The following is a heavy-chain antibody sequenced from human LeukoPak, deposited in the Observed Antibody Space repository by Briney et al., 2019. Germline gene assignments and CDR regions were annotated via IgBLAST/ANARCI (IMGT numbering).Heavy chain of an antibody. CDR3: ASARTHGDDDQRFDY. Sequence: PSETLSLTCTVSGGSISSGGYYWSWIRQHPGKGLEWIGYIYYSGSTYYNPSLKSRVTISVDTSKNQFSLKLSSVTAADTAVYYCASARTHGDDDQRFDYWGQGTLVTVSS. V-gene: IGHV4-31*03. J-gene: IGHJ4*02. CDR1: GGSISSGGYY. CDR2: IYYSGST. D-gene: IGHD4-17*01.